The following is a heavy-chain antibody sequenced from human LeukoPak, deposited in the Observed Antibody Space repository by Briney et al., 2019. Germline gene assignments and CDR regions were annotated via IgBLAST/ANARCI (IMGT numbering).Heavy chain of an antibody. Sequence: PPETLSLTCAVYGGSFSGYYWSWIRQPPGKGLEWIGEINHSGSTNYNPSLKSRVTISVDTSKNQFSLKLSSVTAADTAVYYCAGVHSSGWKHWGQGTLVTVSS. D-gene: IGHD6-19*01. CDR1: GGSFSGYY. V-gene: IGHV4-34*01. J-gene: IGHJ1*01. CDR2: INHSGST. CDR3: AGVHSSGWKH.